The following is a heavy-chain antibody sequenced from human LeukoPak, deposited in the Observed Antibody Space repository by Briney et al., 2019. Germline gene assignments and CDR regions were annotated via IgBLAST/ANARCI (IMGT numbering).Heavy chain of an antibody. CDR3: ARCLFFEYSGSREVDAFDI. V-gene: IGHV5-51*01. Sequence: GESLKISCKGSGYSFTSYWIGWVRQMPGKGLEWMGIIYPGDSDTRYSPSFQGQVTISADKSISTAYLQWSSLKASDTAMYYCARCLFFEYSGSREVDAFDIWGQGTMVTVSS. CDR1: GYSFTSYW. J-gene: IGHJ3*02. D-gene: IGHD1-26*01. CDR2: IYPGDSDT.